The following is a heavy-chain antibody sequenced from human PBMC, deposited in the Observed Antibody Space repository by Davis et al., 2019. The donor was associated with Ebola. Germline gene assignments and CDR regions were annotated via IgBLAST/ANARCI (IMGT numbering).Heavy chain of an antibody. CDR2: ISGCGGMT. CDR3: ARVLSVTSYNFMDV. CDR1: GFIFTNYA. D-gene: IGHD2-2*01. J-gene: IGHJ6*03. V-gene: IGHV3-23*01. Sequence: GESLKISCAASGFIFTNYAINWVRQAPGKGLEWVSGISGCGGMTYYADSVKGRFTISRDNAKNSLCLQMNSLRAEDTAVYYCARVLSVTSYNFMDVWGKGTTVTVSS.